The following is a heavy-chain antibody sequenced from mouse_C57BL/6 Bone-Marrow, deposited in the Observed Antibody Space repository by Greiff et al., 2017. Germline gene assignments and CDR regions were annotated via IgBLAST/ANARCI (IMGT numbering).Heavy chain of an antibody. D-gene: IGHD1-1*01. Sequence: VQLQQSGAELARPGASVKLSCKASGYTFTSYGISWVKQRTGQGLEWIGEIYPRSGNTYYNEKFKGKATLTADKSSSTAYMELRSLTSEDSAVYFCARHDTTSYFDDWGKGTTLTVSS. CDR2: IYPRSGNT. V-gene: IGHV1-81*01. CDR3: ARHDTTSYFDD. J-gene: IGHJ2*01. CDR1: GYTFTSYG.